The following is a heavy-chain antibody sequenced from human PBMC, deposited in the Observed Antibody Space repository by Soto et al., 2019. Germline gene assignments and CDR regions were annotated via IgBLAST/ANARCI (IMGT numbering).Heavy chain of an antibody. Sequence: GGSLRLSCAASGFTFSSYAMHWVRQAPGKGLEWVAVISYDGSNKYYADSVKGRFTISRDNSKNTLYLQMNSLRAEDTAVYYCAREFRLAAAGVNYGMDVWGQGTTVTVSS. CDR1: GFTFSSYA. CDR2: ISYDGSNK. J-gene: IGHJ6*02. V-gene: IGHV3-30-3*01. D-gene: IGHD6-13*01. CDR3: AREFRLAAAGVNYGMDV.